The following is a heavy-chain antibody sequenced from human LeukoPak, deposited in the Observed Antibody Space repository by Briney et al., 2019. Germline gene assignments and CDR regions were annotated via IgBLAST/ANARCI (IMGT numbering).Heavy chain of an antibody. CDR3: ARGRNYDFWSGYYLPKAFDP. J-gene: IGHJ5*02. D-gene: IGHD3-3*01. V-gene: IGHV1-2*06. CDR2: INPNSGGT. CDR1: GYTFTGYY. Sequence: ASVEVSCKASGYTFTGYYMHWVRQAPGQGLEWMGRINPNSGGTNYAQKFQGRVTMTRDTSISTAYMELSRLRSDDTAVYYCARGRNYDFWSGYYLPKAFDPWGQGTLVTVSS.